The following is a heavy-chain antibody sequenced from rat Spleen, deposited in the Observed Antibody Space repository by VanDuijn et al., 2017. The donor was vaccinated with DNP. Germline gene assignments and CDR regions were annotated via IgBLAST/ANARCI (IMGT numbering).Heavy chain of an antibody. Sequence: QVQLKESGPGLVQPSQTLSLTCTVSGFSLTSYTVSWVRQPPGKGLEWIAAISSGGSTYYNSALKSRLSISRDTSKSQVFLKMNSLQTEDTAMYFCARASLAYWGQGTLFTVSS. D-gene: IGHD1-12*01. CDR3: ARASLAY. J-gene: IGHJ3*01. CDR2: ISSGGST. CDR1: GFSLTSYT. V-gene: IGHV2-6*01.